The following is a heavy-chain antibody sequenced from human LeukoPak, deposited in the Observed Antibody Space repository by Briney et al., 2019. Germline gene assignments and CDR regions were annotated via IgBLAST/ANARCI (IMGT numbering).Heavy chain of an antibody. CDR2: IKSDGST. CDR3: TRAITYFYGSVTYDWFDS. CDR1: GFTFSAYW. J-gene: IGHJ5*01. D-gene: IGHD3-10*01. Sequence: GGSLRLSCAASGFTFSAYWMHWVRQTPGKGLMWVARIKSDGSTIYADSVQGRFTISRDNAKNMVYLQMNSLRDDDTAIYYCTRAITYFYGSVTYDWFDSWGQGTRVTVSS. V-gene: IGHV3-74*01.